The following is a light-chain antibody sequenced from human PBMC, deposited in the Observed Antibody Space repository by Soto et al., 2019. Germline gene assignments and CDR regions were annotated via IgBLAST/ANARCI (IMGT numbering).Light chain of an antibody. J-gene: IGKJ4*01. Sequence: DIQVTQSPSSLSPSLEDRVTITCRANQTIGVYLACFQQQPGKVPKLLIYAPSALQSGVPSRYRGSGFGTDFTLNIRSLKPEDSRCYYCQQHHIEPLTFDGGTNVEI. CDR2: APS. CDR3: QQHHIEPLT. V-gene: IGKV1-27*01. CDR1: QTIGVY.